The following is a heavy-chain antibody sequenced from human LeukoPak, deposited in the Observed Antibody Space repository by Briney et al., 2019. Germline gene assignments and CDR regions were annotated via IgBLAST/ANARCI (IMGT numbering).Heavy chain of an antibody. V-gene: IGHV3-23*01. Sequence: PGGSLRLSCAASGFTFSSYAMSWVRQAPGKGLEWVSGISDSGDITYYADSVKGRFTISRDNSKNTLYVQMNSLRVEDTAVYYCAKDRRGGRYYAATLDIWGQGTMVTVSS. D-gene: IGHD1-26*01. CDR1: GFTFSSYA. CDR3: AKDRRGGRYYAATLDI. J-gene: IGHJ3*02. CDR2: ISDSGDIT.